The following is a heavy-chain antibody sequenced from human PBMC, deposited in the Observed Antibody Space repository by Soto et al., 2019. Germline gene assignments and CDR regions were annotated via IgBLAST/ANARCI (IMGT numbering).Heavy chain of an antibody. CDR1: GYSFTSYW. V-gene: IGHV5-51*01. D-gene: IGHD3-10*01. CDR3: ARHYYGSGSPTYYYGMDV. J-gene: IGHJ6*02. Sequence: GESLKISCNGSGYSFTSYWIGWVRQMPGKGLGWMGIIYPGDSDTRYSPSFQGQVTISADKSISTAYLQWSSLKASDTAMYYCARHYYGSGSPTYYYGMDVWGQGTTVTVSS. CDR2: IYPGDSDT.